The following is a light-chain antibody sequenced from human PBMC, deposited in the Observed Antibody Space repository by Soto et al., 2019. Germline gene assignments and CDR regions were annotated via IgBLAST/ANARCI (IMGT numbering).Light chain of an antibody. CDR1: QGIRND. CDR3: QQYDSYLGT. Sequence: DIQMTQSPSSLSASVGDRVTITCRASQGIRNDLGWYQQKPGKAPKLLIYDASSLKRGVPSRFSGSGSGTQFTLTIFSLQPDDFATYYCQQYDSYLGTFGQGTRVEI. V-gene: IGKV1-17*01. J-gene: IGKJ1*01. CDR2: DAS.